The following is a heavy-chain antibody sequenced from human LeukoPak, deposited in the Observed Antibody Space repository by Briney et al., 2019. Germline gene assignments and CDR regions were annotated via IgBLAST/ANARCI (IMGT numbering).Heavy chain of an antibody. CDR3: AYTSGYDFSSYYYYYMDV. Sequence: PGGSLRLSCAASGFIFSSYSMNWFRQAPGKGLEWVSSISSGSSYIYYADSVKGRFTISRDNAKNSLYLQMNSLSAEDTAVYYCAYTSGYDFSSYYYYYMDVWGKGTTVTVSS. D-gene: IGHD5-12*01. CDR1: GFIFSSYS. V-gene: IGHV3-21*01. CDR2: ISSGSSYI. J-gene: IGHJ6*03.